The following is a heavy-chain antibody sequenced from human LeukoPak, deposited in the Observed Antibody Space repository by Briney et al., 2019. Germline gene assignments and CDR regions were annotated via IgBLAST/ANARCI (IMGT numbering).Heavy chain of an antibody. Sequence: SETLSLTCAVYGGSFSGYYWSWIRQPPGKGLEWIGEINHSGSTNYNPSLKSRVTISVDTSKNQFSLKLSSVTAADTAVYYSYSSSGGRPHWGQGTLVTVSS. CDR3: YSSSGGRPH. J-gene: IGHJ4*02. D-gene: IGHD6-6*01. V-gene: IGHV4-34*01. CDR2: INHSGST. CDR1: GGSFSGYY.